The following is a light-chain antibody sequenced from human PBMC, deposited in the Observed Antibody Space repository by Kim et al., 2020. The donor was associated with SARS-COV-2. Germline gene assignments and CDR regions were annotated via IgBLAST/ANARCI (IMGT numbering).Light chain of an antibody. CDR3: QQYGNSPLVT. CDR1: QSVSSNH. CDR2: GTS. J-gene: IGKJ3*01. Sequence: EIVLTQSPGTLSLSPGERATLSCRASQSVSSNHLAWYQQKPGQAPRVLIYGTSNRAGGIPDRFSGSGSGTDFTLTISRLEPEDFAVYYCQQYGNSPLVTFGPGPRWIS. V-gene: IGKV3-20*01.